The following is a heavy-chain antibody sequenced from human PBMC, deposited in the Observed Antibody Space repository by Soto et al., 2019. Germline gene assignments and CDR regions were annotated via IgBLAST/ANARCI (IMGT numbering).Heavy chain of an antibody. V-gene: IGHV3-23*01. CDR2: ISGSGNTI. Sequence: GGSLRLSCATSGFTFSTNAMGWVRQAPGMGLEFVSLISGSGNTIYYADSVKGRFTISRDNSMNTVSLQMNSLRAEDTAVYYCAKVGYDTFGYYLRSFDCWGQGTLVTVSS. J-gene: IGHJ4*02. D-gene: IGHD2-2*03. CDR3: AKVGYDTFGYYLRSFDC. CDR1: GFTFSTNA.